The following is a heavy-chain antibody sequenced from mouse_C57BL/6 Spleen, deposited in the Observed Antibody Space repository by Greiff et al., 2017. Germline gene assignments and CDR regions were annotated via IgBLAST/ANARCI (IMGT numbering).Heavy chain of an antibody. CDR1: GYTFTSYT. CDR2: INTSSGYT. D-gene: IGHD5-2*01. V-gene: IGHV1-4*01. Sequence: QVQLQQSGAELARPGASVKMSCKASGYTFTSYTMHWVKQRPGQGLEWIGYINTSSGYTKYNQKFKDKATLTADKYSSTAYMQLSSLTSEDSAVYYCARFEYPLMDYWGQGTSVTVSS. J-gene: IGHJ4*01. CDR3: ARFEYPLMDY.